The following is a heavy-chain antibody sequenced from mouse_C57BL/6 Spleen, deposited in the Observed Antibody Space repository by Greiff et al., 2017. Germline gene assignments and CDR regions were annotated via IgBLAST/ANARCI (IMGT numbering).Heavy chain of an antibody. Sequence: VKLVESGPGLVQPSQSLSITCTVSGFSLTRYGVHWVRQSPGKGLEWLGVIWRGGSTDYSAAFMSRLSITKDNSKSQVFFKMNSLQADDTAIYYCAKTYYGSRGWYFDVWGTGTTVTVSS. D-gene: IGHD1-1*01. CDR3: AKTYYGSRGWYFDV. J-gene: IGHJ1*03. CDR2: IWRGGST. CDR1: GFSLTRYG. V-gene: IGHV2-5*01.